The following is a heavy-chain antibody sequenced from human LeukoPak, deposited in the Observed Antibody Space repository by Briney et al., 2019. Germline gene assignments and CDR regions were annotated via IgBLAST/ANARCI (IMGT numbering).Heavy chain of an antibody. CDR2: MNPNSGNT. V-gene: IGHV1-8*01. J-gene: IGHJ4*02. CDR1: GYTFTSYD. Sequence: GASVKVSCKASGYTFTSYDINWVRQATGQGLEWMGWMNPNSGNTGYAQKFQGRVTMTRNTSISTAYMELSSLRSEDTAVYYRARGMTTHGGSFDYWGQGTLVTVSS. D-gene: IGHD4-11*01. CDR3: ARGMTTHGGSFDY.